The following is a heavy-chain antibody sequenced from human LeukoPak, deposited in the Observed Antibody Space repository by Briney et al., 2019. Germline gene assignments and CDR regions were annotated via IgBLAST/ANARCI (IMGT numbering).Heavy chain of an antibody. CDR3: ARDSRYHSGWGSYQPYWFDP. V-gene: IGHV3-74*01. J-gene: IGHJ5*02. CDR2: ISDDGTTT. CDR1: GFTFNLYW. Sequence: GGSLRLSCAASGFTFNLYWIHWVRQPPGKGLEWLSRISDDGTTTNYADSVKGRFTISRDNAKNTLYLQMHSLRVDDTAVYYCARDSRYHSGWGSYQPYWFDPRGQGTLVTVSS. D-gene: IGHD3-10*01.